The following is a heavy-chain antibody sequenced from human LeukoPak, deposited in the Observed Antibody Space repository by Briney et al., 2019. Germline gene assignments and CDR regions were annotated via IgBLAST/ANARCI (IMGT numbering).Heavy chain of an antibody. D-gene: IGHD2-2*01. CDR2: FIPILGTA. CDR1: GGTFSSYA. V-gene: IGHV1-69*01. Sequence: SSVKVSCKASGGTFSSYAISWVRQSPGQRLEWRGGFIPILGTANTAQKFQGRVTITADESTSTAYMELSSLRSEDTAVYYCARGRIGRIVVVPADMRPPYYYGMDVWGKGTTVTVSS. J-gene: IGHJ6*04. CDR3: ARGRIGRIVVVPADMRPPYYYGMDV.